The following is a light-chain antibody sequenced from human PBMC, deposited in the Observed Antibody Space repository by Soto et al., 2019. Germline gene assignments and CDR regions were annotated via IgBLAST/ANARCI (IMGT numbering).Light chain of an antibody. CDR2: KAS. CDR3: QQYDNYPLT. V-gene: IGKV1-5*03. J-gene: IGKJ4*01. CDR1: QSISSW. Sequence: DIQMTQSPSTMSASVGDSVTITCRASQSISSWLAWYQQKPGKAPKLLIYKASSLESGVPSRFSGSGSGTEFTLTISSLKTDDFATYYCQQYDNYPLTFGGGTKVDIK.